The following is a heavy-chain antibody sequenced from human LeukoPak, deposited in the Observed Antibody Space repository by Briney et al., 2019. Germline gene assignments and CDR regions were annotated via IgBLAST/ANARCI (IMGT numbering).Heavy chain of an antibody. CDR1: GFTFSSYA. V-gene: IGHV3-23*01. Sequence: GGSLRLSCAASGFTFSSYAMSWVRQAPGNGLEWVSAISGSGGSTYYVDSVKGRFTISRDNSKNTLYLQMNSLRAEDTAVYYCAKDRVVDTAMVMDYWGQGTLVTVSS. CDR3: AKDRVVDTAMVMDY. D-gene: IGHD5-18*01. J-gene: IGHJ4*02. CDR2: ISGSGGST.